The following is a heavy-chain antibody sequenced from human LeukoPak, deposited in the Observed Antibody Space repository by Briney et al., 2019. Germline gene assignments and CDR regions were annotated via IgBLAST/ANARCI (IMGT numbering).Heavy chain of an antibody. CDR2: IYYTGST. CDR1: GGSISSHY. D-gene: IGHD4-17*01. J-gene: IGHJ4*02. V-gene: IGHV4-59*11. Sequence: AETLSLTCTVSGGSISSHYWSWVRQPPGKGLVWIGYIYYTGSTKYNPSLKGEVTISVHTYKNQFSLKLSSVTTGDTALYYCARQGGYGDSTHLDYSGRGALVTVS. CDR3: ARQGGYGDSTHLDY.